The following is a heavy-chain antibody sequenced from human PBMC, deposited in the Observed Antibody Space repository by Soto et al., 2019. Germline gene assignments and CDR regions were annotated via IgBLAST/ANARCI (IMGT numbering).Heavy chain of an antibody. Sequence: ASVKVSCKASGYTFTSYGISWVRQAPGQGLEWMGWISAYNGNTNYVQRLQGRVTMTTDTSTSTAYMEVRSLRSDDTAVYYCAREKKYSDSTGYPDYWGQGTLVTVSS. CDR1: GYTFTSYG. V-gene: IGHV1-18*01. CDR2: ISAYNGNT. D-gene: IGHD3-22*01. CDR3: AREKKYSDSTGYPDY. J-gene: IGHJ4*02.